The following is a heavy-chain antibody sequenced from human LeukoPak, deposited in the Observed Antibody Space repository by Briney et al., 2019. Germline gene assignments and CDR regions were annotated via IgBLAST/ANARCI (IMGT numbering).Heavy chain of an antibody. CDR3: ARARGLRRGYYYGSGSYYSNWFDP. V-gene: IGHV4-30-4*01. J-gene: IGHJ5*02. Sequence: SETLSLTCTVSGGSISSGDYYWSWTRQPPGKGLEWIGYIYYSGSTYYNPSLKSRVTISVDTSKNQFSLKLSSVTAADTAVYYCARARGLRRGYYYGSGSYYSNWFDPWGQGTLVTVSS. D-gene: IGHD3-10*01. CDR2: IYYSGST. CDR1: GGSISSGDYY.